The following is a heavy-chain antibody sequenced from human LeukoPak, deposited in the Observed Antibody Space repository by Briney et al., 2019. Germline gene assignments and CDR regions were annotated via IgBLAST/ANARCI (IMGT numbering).Heavy chain of an antibody. V-gene: IGHV3-30-3*01. CDR1: GFTFSSYA. D-gene: IGHD3-22*01. J-gene: IGHJ4*02. CDR2: ISYDGSNK. Sequence: GRSLRLSCAASGFTFSSYAMHWVRQAPGKGLEWVVVISYDGSNKYYADSVKGRFTISRDNSKNTLYLQMNSLRAEDTAVYYCAREGPTYYYDSSGYPDYWGQGTLVTVSS. CDR3: AREGPTYYYDSSGYPDY.